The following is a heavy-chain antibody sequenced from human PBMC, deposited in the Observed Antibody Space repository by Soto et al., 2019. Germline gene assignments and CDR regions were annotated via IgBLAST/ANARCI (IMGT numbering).Heavy chain of an antibody. J-gene: IGHJ4*02. CDR3: ARGYAYTTHWSLDX. V-gene: IGHV1-18*01. CDR1: GYTFTRYG. D-gene: IGHD3-16*01. Sequence: ASLKVSCNTSGYTFTRYGISWVRQAPGQGLEWMGWISGYNGNTKEAQKFQGRVIMTTDTAANTAHMELRSLTSDDTGVYYCARGYAYTTHWSLDXGGQGTRVTVSX. CDR2: ISGYNGNT.